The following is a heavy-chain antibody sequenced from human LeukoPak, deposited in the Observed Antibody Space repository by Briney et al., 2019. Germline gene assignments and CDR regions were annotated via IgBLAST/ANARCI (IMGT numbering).Heavy chain of an antibody. V-gene: IGHV1-46*03. J-gene: IGHJ4*02. CDR3: ARGGGEYSSSPDLYP. CDR2: INSARSST. Sequence: ASVTLSSTASGYTLSGYDMRCPKHAPGPLLDRRGMINSARSSTRYTQKFQRRVNETRYTSTRTVYMELSSLRFEDTAVYYCARGGGEYSSSPDLYPWGQGTLVTVSS. D-gene: IGHD6-6*01. CDR1: GYTLSGYD.